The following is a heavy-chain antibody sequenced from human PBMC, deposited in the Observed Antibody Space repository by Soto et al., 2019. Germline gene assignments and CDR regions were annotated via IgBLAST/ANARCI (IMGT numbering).Heavy chain of an antibody. J-gene: IGHJ4*02. D-gene: IGHD6-19*01. CDR1: GGSISSYY. V-gene: IGHV4-59*01. CDR2: IYYSGST. Sequence: ETLSLTCTVSGGSISSYYWSWIRQPPGKGLEWIGYIYYSGSTNYNPSLKSRVTISVDTSKNQFSLKLSSVTAADTAVYYCAVGSSGFLRYWGQGTLVTVSS. CDR3: AVGSSGFLRY.